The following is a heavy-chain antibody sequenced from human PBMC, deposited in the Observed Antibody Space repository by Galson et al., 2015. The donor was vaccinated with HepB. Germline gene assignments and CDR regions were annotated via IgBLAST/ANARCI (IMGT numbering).Heavy chain of an antibody. CDR2: IYYGGTI. CDR3: ARDWLSNWFDP. CDR1: GGSISSTDYY. Sequence: SETLSLTCTVSGGSISSTDYYWGWIRQPPGKGLEWIGSIYYGGTIYYNPSLKSRVTMSVDTSKNQFSLKLSSVTAADTAVYHCARDWLSNWFDPWGQGTLVTVSS. D-gene: IGHD5-12*01. V-gene: IGHV4-39*07. J-gene: IGHJ5*02.